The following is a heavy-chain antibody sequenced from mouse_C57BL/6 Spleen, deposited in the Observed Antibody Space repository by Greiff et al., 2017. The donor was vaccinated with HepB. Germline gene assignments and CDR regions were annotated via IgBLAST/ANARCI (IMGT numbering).Heavy chain of an antibody. CDR3: TTHYDYDGYYFDY. Sequence: EVQLQQSGAELVRPGASVKLSCTASGFNIKDAYMHWVKQRPEQGLEWIGWIDPENGDTEYASKFQGKAPITADTSSNTAYLQLRSLTSEDTAVYYCTTHYDYDGYYFDYWGQGTTLAVSS. V-gene: IGHV14-4*01. CDR1: GFNIKDAY. CDR2: IDPENGDT. D-gene: IGHD2-4*01. J-gene: IGHJ2*01.